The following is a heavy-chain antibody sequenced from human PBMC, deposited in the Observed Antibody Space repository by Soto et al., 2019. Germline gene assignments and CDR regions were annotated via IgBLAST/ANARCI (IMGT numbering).Heavy chain of an antibody. V-gene: IGHV1-8*01. D-gene: IGHD1-26*01. CDR2: MNPNSGNT. J-gene: IGHJ3*02. CDR3: AREVVGAEGAFDI. Sequence: QVQLVQSGAEVKKPGASVKVSCKASGYTFTSYDINWVRQATGQGLEWMGWMNPNSGNTGYAQKFQVRVTMTRHTSISTAYMALSSLRSEDTAVYYCAREVVGAEGAFDIWGQGTMVTVSS. CDR1: GYTFTSYD.